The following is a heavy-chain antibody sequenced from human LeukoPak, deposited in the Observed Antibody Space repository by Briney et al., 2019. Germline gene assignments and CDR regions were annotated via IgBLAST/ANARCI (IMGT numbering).Heavy chain of an antibody. CDR2: INPNSGGT. Sequence: ASVKVSCKASGYTFTGYYMHWVRQAPGQGLEWMGRINPNSGGTNYAQKFQGRVTMTRDTSISTAYMELSRLRSDDTAVYYCARASVGYCSGGSCYPGVYWGQGTLVTVSS. CDR3: ARASVGYCSGGSCYPGVY. CDR1: GYTFTGYY. J-gene: IGHJ4*02. V-gene: IGHV1-2*06. D-gene: IGHD2-15*01.